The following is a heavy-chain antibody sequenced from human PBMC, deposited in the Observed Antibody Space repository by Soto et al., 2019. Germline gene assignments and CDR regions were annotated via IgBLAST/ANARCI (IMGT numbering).Heavy chain of an antibody. CDR1: GFTFSDHY. CDR2: TRNKANSYTT. D-gene: IGHD5-12*01. CDR3: AATHRRGYSGYAIPYGMDV. V-gene: IGHV3-72*01. Sequence: GGSLRLSCAASGFTFSDHYMDWVRQAPGKGLEWVGGTRNKANSYTTEYAASVKGRFTISRDDYKTSLYLKMNSLKTEDTAVYHCAATHRRGYSGYAIPYGMDVWGQAHTVAVSS. J-gene: IGHJ6*02.